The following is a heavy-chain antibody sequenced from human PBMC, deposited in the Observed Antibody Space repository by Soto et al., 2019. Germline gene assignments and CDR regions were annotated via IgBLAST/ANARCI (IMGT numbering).Heavy chain of an antibody. Sequence: GGSPRLSCAASGFTFSSHWVDWVRQAPGKGLVWVSRINGDGSSPSYADSVNGRFTISRDNAKNMLYLQVNSLRADYTAVYFCFQAADGRRDTVPASAFLLNRTPDL. CDR3: FQAADGRRDTVPASAFLLNRTPDL. CDR2: INGDGSSP. J-gene: IGHJ2*01. D-gene: IGHD6-13*01. V-gene: IGHV3-74*01. CDR1: GFTFSSHW.